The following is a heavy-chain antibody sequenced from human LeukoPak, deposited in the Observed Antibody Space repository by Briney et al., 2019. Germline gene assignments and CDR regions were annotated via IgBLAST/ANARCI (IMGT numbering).Heavy chain of an antibody. D-gene: IGHD2-15*01. Sequence: SQTLSLTCTVSGASISSSNDYWNWIRQPAGRGLEWIGRVYPSESAKYNPSLKSRVTISVDTSKNQFSLKLSSVTAADTAVYYCARSLNCSGGSCSPAGDYWGQGTLVTVSS. CDR3: ARSLNCSGGSCSPAGDY. CDR1: GASISSSNDY. J-gene: IGHJ4*02. CDR2: VYPSESA. V-gene: IGHV4-61*02.